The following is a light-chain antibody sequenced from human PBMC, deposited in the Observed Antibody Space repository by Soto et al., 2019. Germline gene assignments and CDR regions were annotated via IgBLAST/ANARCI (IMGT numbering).Light chain of an antibody. J-gene: IGLJ2*01. CDR1: SSDVGGYTF. CDR3: SSYAGSNTVV. V-gene: IGLV2-8*01. CDR2: EVS. Sequence: QSVLTQPPSASGSPGQSVTISCTGSSSDVGGYTFVSWYQQHPGKAPKVMIFEVSKRPSGVPDRFSGSKSGNTASLTVSGLQAEDEADDYCSSYAGSNTVVFGGGTKLTVL.